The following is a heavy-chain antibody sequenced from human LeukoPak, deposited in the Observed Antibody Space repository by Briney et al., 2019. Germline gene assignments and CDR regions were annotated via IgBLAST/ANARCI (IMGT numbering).Heavy chain of an antibody. D-gene: IGHD6-6*01. V-gene: IGHV4-59*12. Sequence: SETLSLTCTVSGGSISNYYWSWIRLPPGKGLEWIGYIYHSGSTYYNPALKSRVTISVDRSKNQFSLKLSSVTAADTAVYYCARKYSSSVDVWGKGTTVTVSS. J-gene: IGHJ6*04. CDR2: IYHSGST. CDR1: GGSISNYY. CDR3: ARKYSSSVDV.